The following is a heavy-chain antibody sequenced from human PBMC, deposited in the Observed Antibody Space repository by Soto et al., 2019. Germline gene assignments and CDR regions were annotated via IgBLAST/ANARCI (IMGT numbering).Heavy chain of an antibody. Sequence: QVQLVQSGAEVKKPGSSVKVSCKASGGTFSSSAISWLRQAPGQGPEWMGGIIPIFGTANYAQKFQGRVTITADESTSTAYMELSSLRSEDTAVYYCARDDYSGYAINYWGQGTLVTVSS. J-gene: IGHJ4*02. D-gene: IGHD5-12*01. CDR1: GGTFSSSA. CDR3: ARDDYSGYAINY. V-gene: IGHV1-69*01. CDR2: IIPIFGTA.